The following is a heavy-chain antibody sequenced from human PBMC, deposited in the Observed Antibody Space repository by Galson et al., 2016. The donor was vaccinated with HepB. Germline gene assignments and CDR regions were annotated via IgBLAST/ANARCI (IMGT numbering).Heavy chain of an antibody. V-gene: IGHV3-73*01. CDR3: TLSVTPSGYYGMDV. Sequence: SLRLSCAASGFTFSGSAMHWVRQASGKGLEWVGRIRDKANSYATAYAASVKGRFTISRDDSKNTAYLQMNSLKSEDTAVYYCTLSVTPSGYYGMDVWGQGTTVTVSS. CDR2: IRDKANSYAT. CDR1: GFTFSGSA. D-gene: IGHD3-10*01. J-gene: IGHJ6*02.